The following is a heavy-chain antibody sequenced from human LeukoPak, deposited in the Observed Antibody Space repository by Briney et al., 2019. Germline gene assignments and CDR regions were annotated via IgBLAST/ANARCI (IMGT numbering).Heavy chain of an antibody. V-gene: IGHV4-4*07. J-gene: IGHJ2*01. CDR1: GGSISGYY. CDR3: ARQYIDILTGYYRGELYWFFDL. CDR2: ISTSGNI. D-gene: IGHD3-9*01. Sequence: SETLSLTCTVSGGSISGYYWSWIRQSAGRGLECIARISTSGNINYNPSLKSRVTMSIDTSKNQFSLKLSSVTAADTAVYYCARQYIDILTGYYRGELYWFFDLWGRGTLVTVSS.